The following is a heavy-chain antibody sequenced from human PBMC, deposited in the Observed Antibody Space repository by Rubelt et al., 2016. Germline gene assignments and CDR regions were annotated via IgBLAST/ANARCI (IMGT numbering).Heavy chain of an antibody. CDR2: ITISGGST. Sequence: GGSLRLSCAASGFTFSNYAMSWVRQAPGKGLEWVSTITISGGSTEYADSVKGRFTISRDNSKNTLYLQMNSLRAEDTAVYYCARVRGTYGYAMDYWGQGTLVTVSS. CDR3: ARVRGTYGYAMDY. V-gene: IGHV3-23*01. CDR1: GFTFSNYA. J-gene: IGHJ4*02. D-gene: IGHD5-12*01.